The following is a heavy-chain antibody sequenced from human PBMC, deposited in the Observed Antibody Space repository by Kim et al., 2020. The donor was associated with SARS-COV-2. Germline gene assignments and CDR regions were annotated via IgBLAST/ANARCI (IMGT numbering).Heavy chain of an antibody. CDR2: IHGYNGNT. CDR3: ARPFNYNDVLEY. D-gene: IGHD1-20*01. V-gene: IGHV1-3*01. J-gene: IGHJ4*02. CDR1: GYTFTHYS. Sequence: ASVKVSCKASGYTFTHYSMHWVRQAPGQRLEWLGWIHGYNGNTHYSQKLQGRVAITSDTSASTVYLGLSSLRSEDAALYYCARPFNYNDVLEYWGQGSLVTVSS.